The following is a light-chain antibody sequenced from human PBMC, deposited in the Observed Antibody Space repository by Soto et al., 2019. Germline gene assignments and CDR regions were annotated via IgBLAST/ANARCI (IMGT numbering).Light chain of an antibody. CDR2: GAS. CDR1: QSVSSN. J-gene: IGKJ1*01. CDR3: QQYNNWPPVT. Sequence: EIVMTQSPATLSVSPGERATLSCRASQSVSSNLAWYQQKPGQAPRLLIYGASTRATGIPARFSGSGSGTEFTLTIRSLQSEDFAVYYCQQYNNWPPVTFGQGTKGEIK. V-gene: IGKV3-15*01.